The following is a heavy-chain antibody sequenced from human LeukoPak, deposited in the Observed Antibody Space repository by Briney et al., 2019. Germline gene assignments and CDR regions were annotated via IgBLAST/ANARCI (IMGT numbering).Heavy chain of an antibody. D-gene: IGHD1-1*01. CDR1: GFTFTNYA. V-gene: IGHV4-34*01. Sequence: GSLRLSCAASGFTFTNYAMSWVRQAPGKGLEWIGEINHSGRTKYNPSLKSRVTISVDRSKNQFSLRLSSVTAADTAVYYCARGLDNWNDGSFDYWGQGTLVTVSS. CDR2: INHSGRT. J-gene: IGHJ4*02. CDR3: ARGLDNWNDGSFDY.